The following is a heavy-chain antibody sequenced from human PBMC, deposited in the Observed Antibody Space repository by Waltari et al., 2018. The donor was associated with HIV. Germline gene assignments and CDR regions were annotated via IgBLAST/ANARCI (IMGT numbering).Heavy chain of an antibody. CDR3: ASPVDTLMVTGVLDV. J-gene: IGHJ6*02. V-gene: IGHV3-33*01. CDR2: IWYDGSSQ. CDR1: GFTFSDYG. D-gene: IGHD5-18*01. Sequence: QVQLVESGGGVVQPGRSLRLPCAASGFTFSDYGMHWVRQAPGRGLEWVAIIWYDGSSQYYADSVKGRFTIYRDNSKNTRYLEMNSLRAEDTAVYHCASPVDTLMVTGVLDVWGQGTTVTVSS.